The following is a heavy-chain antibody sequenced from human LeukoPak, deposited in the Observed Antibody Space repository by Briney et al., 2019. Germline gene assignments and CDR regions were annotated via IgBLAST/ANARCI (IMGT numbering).Heavy chain of an antibody. CDR3: ASSPWGAAAFY. D-gene: IGHD6-13*01. Sequence: SQTLSLTCTVSGGSISSGSYYWSWIRQPAGKGLEWIGRIYTSGSTNYNPSLKSRVTISVDTSKNQFSLKLSSVTAADTAVYYCASSPWGAAAFYWGQGTLVTVSS. V-gene: IGHV4-61*02. CDR1: GGSISSGSYY. J-gene: IGHJ4*02. CDR2: IYTSGST.